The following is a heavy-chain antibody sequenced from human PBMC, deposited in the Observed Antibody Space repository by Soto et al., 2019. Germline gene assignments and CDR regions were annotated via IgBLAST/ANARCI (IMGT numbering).Heavy chain of an antibody. CDR3: VRDDRWAFDI. CDR1: GFSFSNYA. CDR2: ISIGSGSI. D-gene: IGHD3-22*01. V-gene: IGHV3-48*02. J-gene: IGHJ3*02. Sequence: EVQLVEAGGGLGQPGGSRRVSCAASGFSFSNYAMNWVRQAPGKGLEWVSYISIGSGSIFYADSVKGRFTISRDDAKNSLDMQMNTLREEDTAVYYCVRDDRWAFDIWGQGTMVTVSS.